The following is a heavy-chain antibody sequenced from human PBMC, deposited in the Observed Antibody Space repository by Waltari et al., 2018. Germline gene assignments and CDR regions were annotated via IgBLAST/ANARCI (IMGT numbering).Heavy chain of an antibody. CDR3: ARVGVISVTRGAFDI. J-gene: IGHJ3*02. Sequence: EVQLVESGGGLVKPGGSLRLSCAASGFTFSSYSMNWVRQAPGKGLEWVSSISSSSSYIYYADSVKGRFTISRDNAKNSLYLQMNSLRAEDTAVYYCARVGVISVTRGAFDIWGQGTMVTVSS. D-gene: IGHD4-17*01. CDR2: ISSSSSYI. CDR1: GFTFSSYS. V-gene: IGHV3-21*01.